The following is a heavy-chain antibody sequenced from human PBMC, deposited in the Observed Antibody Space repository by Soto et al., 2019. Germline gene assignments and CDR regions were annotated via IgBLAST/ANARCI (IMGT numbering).Heavy chain of an antibody. CDR3: ARDRINTGYYYGMDV. CDR1: GGTFSSYT. CDR2: IIPILGIA. Sequence: QVQLVQSGAEVKTRGSSVKVSCKASGGTFSSYTISWVRQAPGQGLEWMGRIIPILGIANYAQKFQGRVTITADKSTSTAYMELSSLRSEDTAVYYCARDRINTGYYYGMDVWGQGTTVTVSS. J-gene: IGHJ6*02. V-gene: IGHV1-69*08. D-gene: IGHD3-16*01.